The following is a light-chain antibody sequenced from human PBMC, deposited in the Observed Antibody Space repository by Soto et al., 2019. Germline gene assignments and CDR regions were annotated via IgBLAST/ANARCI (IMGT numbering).Light chain of an antibody. J-gene: IGLJ3*02. Sequence: QSALTQPASVSGSPGQSITISCTGTSSDVGGYNYVSWFQHHPGKAPKLIIYDVSNRPSGVSNRFSGSKSGSTASLTISGLQAEDEADYYCISYTSSSTWVFGGGTKLTVL. CDR3: ISYTSSSTWV. CDR2: DVS. CDR1: SSDVGGYNY. V-gene: IGLV2-14*03.